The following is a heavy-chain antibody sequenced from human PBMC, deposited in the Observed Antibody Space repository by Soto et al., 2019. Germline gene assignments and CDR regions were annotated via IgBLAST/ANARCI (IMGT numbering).Heavy chain of an antibody. CDR3: ARDTITIVRGVGYYYYMDV. J-gene: IGHJ6*03. D-gene: IGHD3-10*01. Sequence: GGSLRLSCAASGFTFSSFAMHWVRQAPGKGLEYVSAISSNGGSTYYANSVKGRFTISRDNSKNTLYLQMGSLRAEDMAVYYCARDTITIVRGVGYYYYMDVWGTGTTVTVS. V-gene: IGHV3-64*01. CDR2: ISSNGGST. CDR1: GFTFSSFA.